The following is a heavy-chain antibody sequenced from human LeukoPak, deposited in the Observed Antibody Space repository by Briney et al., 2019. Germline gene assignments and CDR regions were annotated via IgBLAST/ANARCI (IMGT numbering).Heavy chain of an antibody. CDR1: GYTFTGYY. CDR3: ARDLYCSGGSCYSYYYGMDV. CDR2: INPNSGVT. J-gene: IGHJ6*02. D-gene: IGHD2-15*01. Sequence: VASVKVSCKASGYTFTGYYMHWVRQAPGQGLEWMGWINPNSGVTGSAQKFQGRVTMTRDTSISTAYMELSRLRSDDTAVYYCARDLYCSGGSCYSYYYGMDVWGQGTTVTVSS. V-gene: IGHV1-2*02.